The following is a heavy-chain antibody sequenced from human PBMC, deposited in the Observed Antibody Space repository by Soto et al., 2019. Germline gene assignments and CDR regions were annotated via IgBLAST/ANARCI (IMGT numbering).Heavy chain of an antibody. V-gene: IGHV3-7*01. Sequence: PGGSLRLSCAASGFSFSNAWMSWVRQAPGKGPEWVAKTKKDGSEKYYVDSVKGRFTISRDNAKNSLYLQMNSLRADDTAVYYCATNAYWGQGSLVTVSS. J-gene: IGHJ4*02. CDR3: ATNAY. CDR2: TKKDGSEK. CDR1: GFSFSNAW.